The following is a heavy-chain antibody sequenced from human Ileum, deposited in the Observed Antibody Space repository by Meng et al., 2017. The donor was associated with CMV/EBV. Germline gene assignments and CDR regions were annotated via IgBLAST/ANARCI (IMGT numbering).Heavy chain of an antibody. D-gene: IGHD3-22*01. CDR1: GNSMNTLTYF. J-gene: IGHJ4*02. V-gene: IGHV4-39*02. CDR3: ARSYYDTVGYYFAH. Sequence: GNSMNTLTYFCPLIRQPPGKGLDCIGNIFYTGSTSLNPSLHSRLRLSIYTSKYHFSLNLTSVTAADTAVYFCARSYYDTVGYYFAHWGPGTLVTVSS. CDR2: IFYTGST.